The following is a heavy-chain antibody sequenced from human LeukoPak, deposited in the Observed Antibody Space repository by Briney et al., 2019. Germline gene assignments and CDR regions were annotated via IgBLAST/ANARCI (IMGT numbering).Heavy chain of an antibody. CDR1: GYYISSGYY. CDR3: ASSDTGYNWFDP. CDR2: IYHSGST. V-gene: IGHV4-38-2*01. Sequence: PSETLSLTCAVSGYYISSGYYWGWIRQPPGKGLEWIGSIYHSGSTYYNPSLKSRVTISVDTSKNQFSLKLSSVTAADTAVYYCASSDTGYNWFDPWGQGTLVTVSS. D-gene: IGHD5-18*01. J-gene: IGHJ5*02.